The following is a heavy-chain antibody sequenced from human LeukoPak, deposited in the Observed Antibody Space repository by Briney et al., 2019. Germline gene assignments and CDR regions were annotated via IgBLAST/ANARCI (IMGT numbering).Heavy chain of an antibody. CDR2: MNPNSGNT. J-gene: IGHJ6*02. D-gene: IGHD5-12*01. CDR3: ARGSGYSGYEGIYYYYGMDV. CDR1: GYTFTSYD. V-gene: IGHV1-8*01. Sequence: ASVKVSCKASGYTFTSYDINWVRQATGQGLEWMGWMNPNSGNTGYAQKFQGRVTMTRNTSISTAYMELSSLRSEDTVVYYCARGSGYSGYEGIYYYYGMDVWGQGTTVTVSS.